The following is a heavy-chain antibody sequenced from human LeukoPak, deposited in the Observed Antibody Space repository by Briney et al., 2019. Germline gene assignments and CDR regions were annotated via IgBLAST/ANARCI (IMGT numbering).Heavy chain of an antibody. CDR3: ARVPLDYYDSSGYYPYYFDY. CDR2: IYSGGST. CDR1: GFTVSSNY. J-gene: IGHJ4*02. D-gene: IGHD3-22*01. V-gene: IGHV3-66*01. Sequence: GGSLRLSCAASGFTVSSNYMSWVRQAPGKGLEWVSVIYSGGSTYYADSVKGRFTISRDNSKNTLYLQMNSLRAEDTAVYYCARVPLDYYDSSGYYPYYFDYWGQGTLVTVSS.